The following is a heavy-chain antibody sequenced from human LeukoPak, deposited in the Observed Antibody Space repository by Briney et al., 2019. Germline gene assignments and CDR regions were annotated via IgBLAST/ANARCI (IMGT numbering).Heavy chain of an antibody. Sequence: GGSLRLSCAASGFTFSSYAMSWVRQAPGKRLEWVSAISGSGGSTYYADSVKGRFTISRDNSKNTLYLQMNSLRAEDTAVYYCAKDLFRGYSGYARDFDYWGQGTLVTVSS. CDR2: ISGSGGST. CDR1: GFTFSSYA. V-gene: IGHV3-23*01. J-gene: IGHJ4*02. CDR3: AKDLFRGYSGYARDFDY. D-gene: IGHD5-12*01.